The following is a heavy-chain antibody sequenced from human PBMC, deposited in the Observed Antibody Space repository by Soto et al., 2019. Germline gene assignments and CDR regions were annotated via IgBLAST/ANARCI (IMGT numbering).Heavy chain of an antibody. CDR3: AKDQEKSSGSGIYTFFYFGMDV. D-gene: IGHD3-10*01. CDR1: GFTFSTYA. CDR2: ISGSGGST. Sequence: EVQLLESGGGLVQPGGSLRLSCATSGFTFSTYAMTWVRQAPGKGLEWVSTISGSGGSTYYADSVKGRFTISRDNSKHTLYLEVNSLRAEATAIYYCAKDQEKSSGSGIYTFFYFGMDVWGQGTTVTVSS. V-gene: IGHV3-23*01. J-gene: IGHJ6*02.